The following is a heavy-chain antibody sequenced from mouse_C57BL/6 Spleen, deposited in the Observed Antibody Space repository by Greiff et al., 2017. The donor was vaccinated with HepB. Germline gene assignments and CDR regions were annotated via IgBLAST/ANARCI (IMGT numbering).Heavy chain of an antibody. CDR2: IDPSDSYT. J-gene: IGHJ4*01. Sequence: QVHVKQPGAELVKPGASVKLSCKASGYTFTSYWMQWVKQRPGQGLEWIGEIDPSDSYTNYNQKFKGKATLTVDTSSSTAYMQLSSLTSEDSAVYYCARYHYGSSYYAMDYWGQGTSVTVSS. CDR3: ARYHYGSSYYAMDY. CDR1: GYTFTSYW. V-gene: IGHV1-50*01. D-gene: IGHD1-1*01.